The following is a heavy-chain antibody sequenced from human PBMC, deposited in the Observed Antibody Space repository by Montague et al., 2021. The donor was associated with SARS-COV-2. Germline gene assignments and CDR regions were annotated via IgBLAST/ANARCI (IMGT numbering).Heavy chain of an antibody. CDR2: IHHSGNT. J-gene: IGHJ4*02. D-gene: IGHD4-17*01. V-gene: IGHV4-30-2*01. CDR3: ASYRDYGDYY. Sequence: TLSLTCAVSGGSVSSSGYSWYWIREAPGKGLEWIGHIHHSGNTYYNPSLESRVTISGDRPKNQFSLKVTSITAADTAVYYCASYRDYGDYYWGQGTLVTVSS. CDR1: GGSVSSSGYS.